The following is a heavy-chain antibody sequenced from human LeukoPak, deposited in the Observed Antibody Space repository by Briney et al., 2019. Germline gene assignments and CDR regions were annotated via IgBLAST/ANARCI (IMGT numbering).Heavy chain of an antibody. D-gene: IGHD3-9*01. J-gene: IGHJ4*02. CDR3: ARHFTTGSIDH. CDR1: GFTFSTYD. V-gene: IGHV3-30-3*01. Sequence: PGGSLRLSCAASGFTFSTYDMHWVRQAPGKGLEWVAVISREGGIAYHADSVKGRFTISRDNSKNTLYLQMNSLRADDTAVYYCARHFTTGSIDHWGQGNLVTVSS. CDR2: ISREGGIA.